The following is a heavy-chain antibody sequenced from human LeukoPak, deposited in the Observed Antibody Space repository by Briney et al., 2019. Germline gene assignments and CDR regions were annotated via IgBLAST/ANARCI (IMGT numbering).Heavy chain of an antibody. Sequence: GGSLRLSCAASGFTFSGSAMHWVRQASGKGLEWVGRIRSKANSYATAYAASVKGRFTISRDDSKNTAYLQMNSLKTEDTAVYYCTARIVATIMFDYWGQGTLVTVSS. J-gene: IGHJ4*02. CDR2: IRSKANSYAT. V-gene: IGHV3-73*01. D-gene: IGHD5-12*01. CDR1: GFTFSGSA. CDR3: TARIVATIMFDY.